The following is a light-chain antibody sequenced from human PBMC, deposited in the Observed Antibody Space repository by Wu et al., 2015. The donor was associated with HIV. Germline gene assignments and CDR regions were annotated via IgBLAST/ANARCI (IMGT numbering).Light chain of an antibody. CDR1: HSVGNN. V-gene: IGKV3-15*01. CDR2: GAS. J-gene: IGKJ4*01. Sequence: EIVMTQSPASLSVSPGERVTLSCRASHSVGNNLAWYQQKPGQAPRLLIYGASTRATGFPARFSGSGSGTEFTLIISSLQSEDFAVYYCQQYHNWLTFGGGTRVEIK. CDR3: QQYHNWLT.